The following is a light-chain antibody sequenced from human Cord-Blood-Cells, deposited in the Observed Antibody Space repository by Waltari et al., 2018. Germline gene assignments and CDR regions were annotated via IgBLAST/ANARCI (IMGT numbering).Light chain of an antibody. J-gene: IGLJ2*01. V-gene: IGLV2-14*01. CDR1: SSAVGGYND. Sequence: QSALTQPASVSGSPGQSITISCTGTSSAVGGYNDVPWYQQHPGKAPKLMIYDVSNRPSGVSNLFSGSKSGNTASLTISGLQAEDEADYYCSSYTSSSTLVFGGGTKLTVL. CDR3: SSYTSSSTLV. CDR2: DVS.